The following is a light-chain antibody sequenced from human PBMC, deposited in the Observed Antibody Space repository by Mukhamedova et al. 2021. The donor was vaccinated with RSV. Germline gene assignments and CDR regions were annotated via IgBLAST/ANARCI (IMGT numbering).Light chain of an antibody. CDR3: QQTYTKFS. J-gene: IGKJ1*01. CDR2: AAS. V-gene: IGKV1-39*01. Sequence: WYQRRVHGKVPKVLIYAASHLHSGVPSRFSGSGSGTDFTLTISNLQPEDFATYYCQQTYTKFSFGQGTKVDIK.